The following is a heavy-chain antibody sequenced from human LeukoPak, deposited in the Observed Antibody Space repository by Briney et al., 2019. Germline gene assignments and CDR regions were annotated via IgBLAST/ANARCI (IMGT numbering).Heavy chain of an antibody. CDR2: INSDGSST. CDR1: GFTFSSHW. CDR3: AVVVGSGSYYDY. J-gene: IGHJ4*02. V-gene: IGHV3-74*01. D-gene: IGHD1-26*01. Sequence: GGSLRLSCAASGFTFSSHWMHWVRQAPGKGMVWVSRINSDGSSTSYADSVKGRFTIFRDNAKNTLFLQMNSLRAEDTAVYYCAVVVGSGSYYDYWGQGALVTVSS.